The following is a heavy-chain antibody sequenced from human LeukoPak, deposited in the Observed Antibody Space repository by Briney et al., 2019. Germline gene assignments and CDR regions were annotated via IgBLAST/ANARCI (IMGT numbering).Heavy chain of an antibody. CDR2: ISSSSYI. J-gene: IGHJ4*02. Sequence: GSLRLSCAASGFTFSSYSMNWVRQAPGKGLEWVSSISSSSYIYYADSVKGRFTISRDNAKNSLYLQMNSLRAEDTAVYYCARDLIQPPFDYWGQGTLVTVSS. V-gene: IGHV3-21*01. D-gene: IGHD5-18*01. CDR3: ARDLIQPPFDY. CDR1: GFTFSSYS.